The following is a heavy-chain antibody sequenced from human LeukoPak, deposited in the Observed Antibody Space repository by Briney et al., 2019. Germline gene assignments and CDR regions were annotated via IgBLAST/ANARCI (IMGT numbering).Heavy chain of an antibody. CDR2: INTNTGNP. D-gene: IGHD3-9*01. V-gene: IGHV7-4-1*02. Sequence: ASVKVSCKASGYTFTSYAMNWVRQAPGQGLEWMGWINTNTGNPTNAQGFTGRFVFSLDTSVSTAYLQISSLKAEDTAVYYCARESRDILTGLYYYYYMDVWGKGTTVTVSS. CDR1: GYTFTSYA. CDR3: ARESRDILTGLYYYYYMDV. J-gene: IGHJ6*03.